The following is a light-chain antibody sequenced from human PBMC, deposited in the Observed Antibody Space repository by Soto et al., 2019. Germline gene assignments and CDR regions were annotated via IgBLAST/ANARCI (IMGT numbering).Light chain of an antibody. CDR1: SSDVGYYNY. J-gene: IGLJ1*01. V-gene: IGLV2-14*01. Sequence: QSVLTQPASVSGSPGQSITISCTGTSSDVGYYNYVSWYQQHPGKAPKLIIYEVSNRPSGVSNRFSGSKSGNTASLTISGLQAEDEADYYCSSYTSSSTLYVFGTGTKLTVL. CDR3: SSYTSSSTLYV. CDR2: EVS.